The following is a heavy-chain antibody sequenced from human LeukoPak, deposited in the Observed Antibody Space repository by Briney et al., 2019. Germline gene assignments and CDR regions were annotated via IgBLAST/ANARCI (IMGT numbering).Heavy chain of an antibody. D-gene: IGHD6-19*01. V-gene: IGHV4-39*07. J-gene: IGHJ4*02. Sequence: PSETLSLTCTVSGDSISSGNYYWSWIRQPPGKGLEWIGEINHSGSTNYNPSLKSRVTISVDTSKNQFSLKLSSVTAADTAVYYCARGGSSGGAAMSRSWIDYWGQGTLVTVSS. CDR2: INHSGST. CDR1: GDSISSGNYY. CDR3: ARGGSSGGAAMSRSWIDY.